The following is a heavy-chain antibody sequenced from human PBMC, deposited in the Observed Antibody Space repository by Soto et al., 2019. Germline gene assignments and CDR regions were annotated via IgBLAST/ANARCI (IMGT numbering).Heavy chain of an antibody. Sequence: QVRLVESGGDLVKPGASLRLSCVASGFTFIDYYMNWVRQAPGKGLEWVSYISSTGKNIYYSDSVKGRFIVSRDNAKNSLFLQMNSLTVDDTAIYYCGRSHGAGSYWGRGTRVTVSS. D-gene: IGHD4-17*01. CDR1: GFTFIDYY. V-gene: IGHV3-11*01. J-gene: IGHJ4*02. CDR3: GRSHGAGSY. CDR2: ISSTGKNI.